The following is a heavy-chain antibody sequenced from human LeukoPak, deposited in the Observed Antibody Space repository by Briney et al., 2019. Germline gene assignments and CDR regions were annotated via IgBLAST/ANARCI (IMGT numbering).Heavy chain of an antibody. J-gene: IGHJ6*02. Sequence: VASVKVSCKASGGTFSSFAVSWVRQAPGQGLEWMGGIIPIFGTANYAQKFQGRVTITADESTSTAYMELSSLRSEDTAVYYCARRGYSSSRHYYYYGMDVWGQGTTVTVSS. CDR2: IIPIFGTA. V-gene: IGHV1-69*13. CDR1: GGTFSSFA. CDR3: ARRGYSSSRHYYYYGMDV. D-gene: IGHD6-13*01.